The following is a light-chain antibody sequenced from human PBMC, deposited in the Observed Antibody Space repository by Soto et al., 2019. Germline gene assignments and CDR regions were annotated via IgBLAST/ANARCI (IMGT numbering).Light chain of an antibody. CDR2: AAS. J-gene: IGKJ1*01. V-gene: IGKV1-39*01. CDR3: QPSYSTPRT. CDR1: QSISGY. Sequence: DIQMTQSRSSLSASVGDTVTITCRASQSISGYLNWYQQKPGKAPKLLIYAASSLQSGVPSRFSGSGSGTDFTLTISSLQPEDWATYDCQPSYSTPRTFGQGTKVDIK.